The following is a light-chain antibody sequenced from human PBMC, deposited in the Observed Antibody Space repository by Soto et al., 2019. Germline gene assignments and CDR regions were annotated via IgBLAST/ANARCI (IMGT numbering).Light chain of an antibody. V-gene: IGKV3-11*01. Sequence: EIVLTQSPATLSLSPGERATLSCRASQSVSSYLAWYQQKSGQAPRLLIYDSSNRATGIPPWFSDSGSVTDFTLTISSLEPEDSADYYCQQRSNLPDFGPGTKVDIK. CDR3: QQRSNLPD. J-gene: IGKJ3*01. CDR1: QSVSSY. CDR2: DSS.